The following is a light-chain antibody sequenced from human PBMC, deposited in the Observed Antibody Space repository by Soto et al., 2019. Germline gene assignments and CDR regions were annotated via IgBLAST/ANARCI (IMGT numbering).Light chain of an antibody. J-gene: IGKJ1*01. Sequence: IVLTQSPGTLSLSPGERATLSCRASQSVTTQLAWYQQKPGQAPRLLIYAASSRATGIPDRFSGGGSGTDFTLTISRLEPEDFAVYYCQQCGSSPWTFGQGTKVDIK. V-gene: IGKV3-20*01. CDR3: QQCGSSPWT. CDR2: AAS. CDR1: QSVTTQ.